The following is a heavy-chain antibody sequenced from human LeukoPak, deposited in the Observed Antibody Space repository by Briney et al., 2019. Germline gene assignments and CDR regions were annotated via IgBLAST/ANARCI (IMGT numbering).Heavy chain of an antibody. CDR1: GFDLTTYA. Sequence: GGSLRLSCAASGFDLTTYAMTWVRQAPAKGLEWVSSIRIGGGGTYYADSVKGRFTISRDNSENTLHLQMNNLRVEDTARYFCARCVALSQGWCNWFDPWGQGTLVTVSS. J-gene: IGHJ5*02. CDR3: ARCVALSQGWCNWFDP. V-gene: IGHV3-23*01. D-gene: IGHD2-15*01. CDR2: IRIGGGGT.